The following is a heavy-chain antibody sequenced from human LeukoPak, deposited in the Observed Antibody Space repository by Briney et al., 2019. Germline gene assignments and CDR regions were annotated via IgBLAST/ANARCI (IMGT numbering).Heavy chain of an antibody. V-gene: IGHV1-2*02. J-gene: IGHJ5*02. D-gene: IGHD3-22*01. CDR1: GYSFTDYY. CDR2: INPKNRGT. CDR3: ARGVLAGYDSTGHPFYNLFDP. Sequence: ASVKVSCKAFGYSFTDYYMHWVRQAPGQGREWMGWINPKNRGTNYAQKFQGRVTMTRDTSISTAYVELSRLRSDDTAVYYCARGVLAGYDSTGHPFYNLFDPWGQGTPVTVSS.